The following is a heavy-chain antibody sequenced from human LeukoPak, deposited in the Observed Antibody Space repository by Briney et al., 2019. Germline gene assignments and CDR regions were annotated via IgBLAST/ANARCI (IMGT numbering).Heavy chain of an antibody. CDR1: GFTFSSYE. D-gene: IGHD6-13*01. CDR3: VRERQQLGYYYGMDV. V-gene: IGHV3-48*03. CDR2: ISSSGSTI. Sequence: GGSLRLSCAASGFTFSSYEMNWVRQAPGKGLEWVSYISSSGSTIYYADSVKGRFTISRGNAKNSLYLQMNSLRAEDTAVYYCVRERQQLGYYYGMDVWGQGTTVTVSS. J-gene: IGHJ6*02.